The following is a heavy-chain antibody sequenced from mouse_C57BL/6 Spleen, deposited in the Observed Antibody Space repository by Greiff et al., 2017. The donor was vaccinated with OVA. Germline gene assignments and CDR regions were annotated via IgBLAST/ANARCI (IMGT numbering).Heavy chain of an antibody. V-gene: IGHV5-4*01. Sequence: EVQLMESGGGLVKPGGSLKLSCAASGFTFSSYAMSWVRQTPEKRLEWVATISDGGSYTYYPDNVKGRFTISRDNAKNNLYLQMSHLKSEDTAMYYCARSDYGSSYWFAYWGQGTLVTVSA. CDR1: GFTFSSYA. D-gene: IGHD1-1*01. CDR2: ISDGGSYT. CDR3: ARSDYGSSYWFAY. J-gene: IGHJ3*01.